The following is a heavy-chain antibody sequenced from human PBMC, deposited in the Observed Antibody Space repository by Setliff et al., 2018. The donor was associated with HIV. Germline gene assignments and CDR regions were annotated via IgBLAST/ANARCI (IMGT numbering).Heavy chain of an antibody. CDR1: GGSISSSSYY. D-gene: IGHD6-19*01. V-gene: IGHV4-39*01. CDR3: ASQGRSGWLWGGFVS. Sequence: SETLSLTCTVSGGSISSSSYYWIWVRQPPGEGLEWIGNIYYSGSTYYNPSLKSRTTISADTSQNQFSLKLTSVTAADTAVYYCASQGRSGWLWGGFVSWGQGTLVTVSS. J-gene: IGHJ4*02. CDR2: IYYSGST.